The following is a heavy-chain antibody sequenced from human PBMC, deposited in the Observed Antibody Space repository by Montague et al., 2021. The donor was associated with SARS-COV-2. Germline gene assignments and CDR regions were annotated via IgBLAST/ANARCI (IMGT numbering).Heavy chain of an antibody. V-gene: IGHV4-34*01. J-gene: IGHJ4*02. CDR3: ATLPSSITIFGVVQGYYFDD. D-gene: IGHD3-3*01. CDR2: INHSGST. CDR1: GGSFSGYY. Sequence: SETLSLTCAVYGGSFSGYYWSWIRQPPGKGLEWIGEINHSGSTSYNPSLKSRVTISVDTSKNQFSLKLSSVTAADTAVYYCATLPSSITIFGVVQGYYFDDWGQGTLVTVSS.